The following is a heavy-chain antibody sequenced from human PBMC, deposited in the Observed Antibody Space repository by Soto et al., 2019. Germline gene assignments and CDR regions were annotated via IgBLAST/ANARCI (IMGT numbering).Heavy chain of an antibody. D-gene: IGHD1-26*01. J-gene: IGHJ4*02. CDR2: IYRSGTT. CDR3: ARTHSGCYYSVFNY. V-gene: IGHV4-38-2*01. Sequence: SETLSLTCVVSNFSISSGYYWGWIRQSPGKGLEWIASIYRSGTTSYNPSLKSRVTISVDPSKNQFSLMLTAVTAADTAVYYCARTHSGCYYSVFNYWGRGSLVTVSS. CDR1: NFSISSGYY.